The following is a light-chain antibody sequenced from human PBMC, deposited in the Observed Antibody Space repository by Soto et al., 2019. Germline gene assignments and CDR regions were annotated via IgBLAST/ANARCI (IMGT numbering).Light chain of an antibody. CDR3: SSYTSSSTRV. Sequence: QSVLTQPASVSGSPGQSNNISCTGTSSDVGGYNYVSWYQQHPGKAPKLMIYDVSNRPSGVSNRFSGSKSGNTASLTISGLQAEDEADYYCSSYTSSSTRVFGTGTKVTVL. CDR2: DVS. CDR1: SSDVGGYNY. V-gene: IGLV2-14*01. J-gene: IGLJ1*01.